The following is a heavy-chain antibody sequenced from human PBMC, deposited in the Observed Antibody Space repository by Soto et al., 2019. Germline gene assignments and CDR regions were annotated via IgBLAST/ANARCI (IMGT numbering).Heavy chain of an antibody. CDR1: GFIFNEYG. CDR2: IWYDGSNK. J-gene: IGHJ4*02. V-gene: IGHV3-33*03. D-gene: IGHD2-15*01. Sequence: GSLRLSCAASGFIFNEYGMHWVRQAPGKGLEWVAVIWYDGSNKYYADSVKGRFTFSRDNSKNTMSLQMNSLRAEDTAVYYCARWGCSGSNCNLNQRSFDLWGQGTLVTVSS. CDR3: ARWGCSGSNCNLNQRSFDL.